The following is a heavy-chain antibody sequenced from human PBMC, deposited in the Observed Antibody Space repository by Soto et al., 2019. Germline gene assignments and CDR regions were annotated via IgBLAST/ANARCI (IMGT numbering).Heavy chain of an antibody. D-gene: IGHD4-17*01. CDR1: GFTFSSYS. V-gene: IGHV3-21*01. Sequence: GSLRLSCAASGFTFSSYSMNWVRQAPGKGLEWVSSISSSSSYIYYADSVKGRFTISRDNAKNSLYLQMNSLRAEDTAVYYCARDGYYGDYGVDYWGRGTLVTVSS. CDR3: ARDGYYGDYGVDY. CDR2: ISSSSSYI. J-gene: IGHJ4*02.